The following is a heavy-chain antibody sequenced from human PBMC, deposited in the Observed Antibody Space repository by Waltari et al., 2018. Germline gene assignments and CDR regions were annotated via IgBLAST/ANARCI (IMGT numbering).Heavy chain of an antibody. CDR3: ARDHYGSGNYYMDV. V-gene: IGHV4-38-2*02. D-gene: IGHD3-10*01. CDR1: GYSISSGYY. CDR2: IYHSGST. Sequence: QVQLQESGPGLVKPSETLSLTCAVSGYSISSGYYWGWIRQPPGKGLEWIGSIYHSGSTYYNPSLKSRVTISVDTSKNQFSLKLSSVTAADTAVYYCARDHYGSGNYYMDVWGKGTTVTVSS. J-gene: IGHJ6*03.